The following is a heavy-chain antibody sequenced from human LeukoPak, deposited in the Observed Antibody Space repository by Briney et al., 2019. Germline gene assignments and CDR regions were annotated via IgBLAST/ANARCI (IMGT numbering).Heavy chain of an antibody. CDR2: INHSGST. D-gene: IGHD3-3*01. CDR1: GGSFSGYY. J-gene: IGHJ4*02. V-gene: IGHV4-34*01. Sequence: SETLSLTCAVYGGSFSGYYWSWIRQPPGKGLEWIGEINHSGSTNYNPSLKSRVTISVDTSKNQFSLKLSSVTAADTAVYYCAIDEVSGVVSRSVSWGQGTLVTVSS. CDR3: AIDEVSGVVSRSVS.